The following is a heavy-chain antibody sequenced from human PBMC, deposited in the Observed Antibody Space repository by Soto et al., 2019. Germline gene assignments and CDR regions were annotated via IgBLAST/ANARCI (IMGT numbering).Heavy chain of an antibody. V-gene: IGHV3-11*01. CDR1: GFTFSDYY. CDR3: ASDIPMLDY. Sequence: GALRLSCAASGFTFSDYYMSWIRQAPGKGLEWVSYISYSGSTIYYADSVKGRFTISRDNVKNSLYLQMNSLRAEDTAVYYCASDIPMLDYWGQGTLVTVSS. CDR2: ISYSGSTI. J-gene: IGHJ4*02.